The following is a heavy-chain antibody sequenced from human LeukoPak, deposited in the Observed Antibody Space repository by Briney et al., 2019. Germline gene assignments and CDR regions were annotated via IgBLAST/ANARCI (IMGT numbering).Heavy chain of an antibody. D-gene: IGHD2-2*01. CDR3: ARMRTSTSCYEGLCAFDI. CDR2: INCDDDK. V-gene: IGHV2-70*17. J-gene: IGHJ3*02. CDR1: GFSLSTTGSC. Sequence: ESAPALVKPTQTLTLPCTLSGFSLSTTGSCVSWVRQPPGKALEWLAPINCDDDKFYSTSLKTRLTSPKDTSKNQVVLIMTNMDPVDTATYYCARMRTSTSCYEGLCAFDIWGQGTMVTVSS.